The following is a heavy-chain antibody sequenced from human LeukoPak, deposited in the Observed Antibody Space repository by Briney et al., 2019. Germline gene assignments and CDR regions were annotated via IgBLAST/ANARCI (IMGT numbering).Heavy chain of an antibody. CDR1: GFTFSSYA. CDR2: ISYDGSNK. V-gene: IGHV3-30-3*01. J-gene: IGHJ1*01. D-gene: IGHD2-21*02. CDR3: ASPAFCGGDCYSWYFQH. Sequence: GGSLRLSCAASGFTFSSYAMHWVRQAPGKGLEWVAVISYDGSNKYYADSVKGRFTISRDNSKNTLYLQMNSLRAEDTAVYYCASPAFCGGDCYSWYFQHWGQGTLVTVSS.